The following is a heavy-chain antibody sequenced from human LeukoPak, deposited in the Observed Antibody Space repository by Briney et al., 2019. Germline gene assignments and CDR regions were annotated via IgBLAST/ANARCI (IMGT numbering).Heavy chain of an antibody. J-gene: IGHJ4*02. Sequence: TLSLTCTVSGGSISSGDYYWSWIRQPPGKGLEWIGYIYYSGSTYYNPSLKSRVTISVDTSKNQFSLKLSSVTAADTAVYYCARVPAYGDGLDYWGQGTLVTVSS. CDR1: GGSISSGDYY. CDR2: IYYSGST. D-gene: IGHD4-17*01. CDR3: ARVPAYGDGLDY. V-gene: IGHV4-30-4*01.